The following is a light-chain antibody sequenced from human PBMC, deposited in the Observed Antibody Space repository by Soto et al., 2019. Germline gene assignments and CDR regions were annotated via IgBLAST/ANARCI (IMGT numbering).Light chain of an antibody. J-gene: IGKJ5*01. V-gene: IGKV1-8*01. CDR3: QQTYITPYT. Sequence: AIRMTQSPSSFSASTGDRVTITCRASQGISSYLAWYQQKPGKAPKLLIYAASTLQSGVPSRFSGSGSGTDFTLTIDSLQPDDFATYYCQQTYITPYTFGQGTRLEIK. CDR2: AAS. CDR1: QGISSY.